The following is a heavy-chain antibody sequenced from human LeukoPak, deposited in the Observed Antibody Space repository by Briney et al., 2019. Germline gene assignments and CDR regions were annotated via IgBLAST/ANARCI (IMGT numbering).Heavy chain of an antibody. D-gene: IGHD4-17*01. V-gene: IGHV3-23*01. Sequence: GGSLRLSCAASGFNFSIYAMSWVRQAPGKGLEWVSAISGSGGSTYYADSVKGRFTISRDNSKNTLYLQMNSLRAEDTAVYYCANGYDYGDPHDYWGQGTLVTVSS. CDR1: GFNFSIYA. J-gene: IGHJ4*02. CDR3: ANGYDYGDPHDY. CDR2: ISGSGGST.